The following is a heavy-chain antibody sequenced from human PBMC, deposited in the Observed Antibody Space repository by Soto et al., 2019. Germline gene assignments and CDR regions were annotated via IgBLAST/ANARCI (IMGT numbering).Heavy chain of an antibody. J-gene: IGHJ4*02. CDR1: RYTFTSYG. D-gene: IGHD6-19*01. CDR3: ARGGAASYSSGWYYY. Sequence: QVQLVQSGAEVKKPGASVKVSCKASRYTFTSYGIIWVRQAPGQGLEWMGWISAYNGNTNYAQKLQGRVTMTTDTSTSTAYTELRSLRSDDTAVYYSARGGAASYSSGWYYYWGQGTLVTVSS. V-gene: IGHV1-18*01. CDR2: ISAYNGNT.